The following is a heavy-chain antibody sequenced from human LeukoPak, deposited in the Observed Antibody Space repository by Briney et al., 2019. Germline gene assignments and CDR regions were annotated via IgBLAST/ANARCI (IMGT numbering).Heavy chain of an antibody. CDR3: AREVRRDGYTLPDY. Sequence: SETLSLTCTVSGGSISSYYWSWIRQPPGKGLEWIGYIYYSGSTNYNLSLKSRVTISVDTSKNQFSLKLSSVTAADTAVYYCAREVRRDGYTLPDYWGQGTLVTVSS. CDR1: GGSISSYY. D-gene: IGHD5-24*01. J-gene: IGHJ4*02. V-gene: IGHV4-59*01. CDR2: IYYSGST.